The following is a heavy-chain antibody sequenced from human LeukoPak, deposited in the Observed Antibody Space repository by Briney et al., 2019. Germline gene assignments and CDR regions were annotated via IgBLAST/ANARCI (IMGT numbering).Heavy chain of an antibody. J-gene: IGHJ4*02. CDR2: IKQDESQK. CDR3: ARFRSRYYYDSSGYSHFDY. Sequence: GGSLRLSCAASGFTFSTYWMSWVRQAPGKGLEWVASIKQDESQKCYVDSVKGRFTISRDNAKNSLYLQMNSLRAEDTAVYYCARFRSRYYYDSSGYSHFDYWGQGTLVTVSS. D-gene: IGHD3-22*01. CDR1: GFTFSTYW. V-gene: IGHV3-7*01.